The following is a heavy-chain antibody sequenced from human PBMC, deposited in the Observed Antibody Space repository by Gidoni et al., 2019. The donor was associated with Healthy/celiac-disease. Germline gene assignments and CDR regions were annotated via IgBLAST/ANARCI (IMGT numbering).Heavy chain of an antibody. CDR1: GFTFSSYG. D-gene: IGHD3-3*01. CDR2: ISYDGSNK. V-gene: IGHV3-30*18. CDR3: AKDKNDFWSGTFDY. Sequence: QVQLVESGGGVVQPGRSLRLSCAASGFTFSSYGMHWVRQAPGKGLEWVAVISYDGSNKYYADSVKGRFTISRDNSKNTLYLQMNSLRAEDTAVYYCAKDKNDFWSGTFDYWGQGTLVTVSS. J-gene: IGHJ4*02.